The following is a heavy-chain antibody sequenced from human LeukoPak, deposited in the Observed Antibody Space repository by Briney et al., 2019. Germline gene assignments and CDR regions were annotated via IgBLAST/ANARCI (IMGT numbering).Heavy chain of an antibody. CDR2: IYPGGNL. CDR3: AKGSGGSCYSGIDY. V-gene: IGHV3-23*03. D-gene: IGHD2-15*01. CDR1: EVTLTDNY. J-gene: IGHJ4*02. Sequence: GGSLRLSCAASEVTLTDNYISWVRQAPGKGLQWVSVIYPGGNLYYADSVKGRFTISRDNSKNTMYLQMDSLRGEGTAIYYCAKGSGGSCYSGIDYWGQGTLVTVSS.